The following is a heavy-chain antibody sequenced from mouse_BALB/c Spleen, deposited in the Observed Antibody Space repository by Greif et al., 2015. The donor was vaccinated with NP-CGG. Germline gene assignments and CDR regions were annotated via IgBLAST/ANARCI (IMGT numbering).Heavy chain of an antibody. D-gene: IGHD3-2*01. Sequence: VQLKQSGPELVKPGASVKMSCMASGYTFTSYVMHWVKQKPGQGLEWIGYINPYNDGTKYNEKFKGKATLTSDKSSSTAYMELSSLTSEDSAVYYCARDSSGYIFAYWGQGTLVTVSA. CDR1: GYTFTSYV. CDR2: INPYNDGT. V-gene: IGHV1-14*01. CDR3: ARDSSGYIFAY. J-gene: IGHJ3*01.